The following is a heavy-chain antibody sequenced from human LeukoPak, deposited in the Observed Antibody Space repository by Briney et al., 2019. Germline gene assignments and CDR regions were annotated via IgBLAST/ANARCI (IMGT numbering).Heavy chain of an antibody. Sequence: ASVKVSCKASGGTFSSYAISWVRQAPGQGLEWMGGIIPIFGTANYAQKFQGRVTITADKSTSTAYMELSSLRSEDTAVYYCARDFLGPYYFDYWGQGTLVTVSS. CDR1: GGTFSSYA. V-gene: IGHV1-69*06. J-gene: IGHJ4*02. D-gene: IGHD7-27*01. CDR2: IIPIFGTA. CDR3: ARDFLGPYYFDY.